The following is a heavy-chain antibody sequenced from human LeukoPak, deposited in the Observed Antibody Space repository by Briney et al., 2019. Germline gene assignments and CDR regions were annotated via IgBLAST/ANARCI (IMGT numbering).Heavy chain of an antibody. CDR2: ISAYNGNT. CDR1: GYTFTSYG. CDR3: ARAGGPTWIQKPGDY. V-gene: IGHV1-18*01. D-gene: IGHD5-18*01. J-gene: IGHJ4*02. Sequence: ASVKVSCKASGYTFTSYGISWVRQAPGQGLERMGWISAYNGNTNYAQKLQGRVTMTTDTSTSTAYMELRSLRSDDTAVYYCARAGGPTWIQKPGDYWGQGTLVTVSS.